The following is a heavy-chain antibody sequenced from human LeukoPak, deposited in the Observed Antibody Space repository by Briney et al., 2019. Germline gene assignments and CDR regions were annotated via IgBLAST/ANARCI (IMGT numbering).Heavy chain of an antibody. J-gene: IGHJ6*03. V-gene: IGHV3-48*03. CDR3: ARDRGNQRGYYYYYMDV. Sequence: PGGSLRLSCAASGFTFSSYEMNWVRQAPAKGLEWVSYISSSGSTIYYADSVKGRFTISRDNAKNSLYLQMNSLRAEDTAVYYCARDRGNQRGYYYYYMDVWGKGTTVTVSS. CDR1: GFTFSSYE. D-gene: IGHD1-14*01. CDR2: ISSSGSTI.